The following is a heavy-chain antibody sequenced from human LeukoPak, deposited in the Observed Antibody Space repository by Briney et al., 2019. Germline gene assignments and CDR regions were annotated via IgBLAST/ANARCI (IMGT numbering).Heavy chain of an antibody. CDR1: GFTFSSYA. CDR3: ANVGTYVSWFDP. CDR2: ISGSGGGT. V-gene: IGHV3-23*01. Sequence: GGSLRLSCAASGFTFSSYAMNWVRKAPGKGLEWVSTISGSGGGTYYADSVKGRFTISRDNSKNTLYLQMHSLRAEDTAVYYCANVGTYVSWFDPWGQGTLVTVSS. J-gene: IGHJ5*02. D-gene: IGHD3-16*01.